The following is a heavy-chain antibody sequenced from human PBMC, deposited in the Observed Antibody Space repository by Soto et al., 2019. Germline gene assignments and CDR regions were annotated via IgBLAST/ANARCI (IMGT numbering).Heavy chain of an antibody. J-gene: IGHJ3*02. Sequence: ASVKVSCKASGGTFSSYAISWVRQAPGQGLEWMGGIIPIFGTANYAQKFQGRVTITADESTSTAYMELSSLRSEDTAVYYCASVYCSGGSCYSWGAFDIWGQGTMVTVSS. V-gene: IGHV1-69*13. D-gene: IGHD2-15*01. CDR3: ASVYCSGGSCYSWGAFDI. CDR1: GGTFSSYA. CDR2: IIPIFGTA.